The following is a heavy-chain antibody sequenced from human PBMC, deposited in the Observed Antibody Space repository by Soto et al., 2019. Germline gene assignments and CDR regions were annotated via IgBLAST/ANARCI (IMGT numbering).Heavy chain of an antibody. CDR2: ISGSGGDA. J-gene: IGHJ4*02. V-gene: IGHV3-23*01. CDR1: GFTFRDYA. CDR3: GKERRGSGWSVCNF. D-gene: IGHD6-19*01. Sequence: EVQLLESGGGLVQPGGSLRLSCKVSGFTFRDYAMSWVRQAPGKGLEWVSDISGSGGDARYADSVKGRFTISRDNSRDTLFLQPNSLRVDDTAVYYCGKERRGSGWSVCNFWGQGTLVTVSS.